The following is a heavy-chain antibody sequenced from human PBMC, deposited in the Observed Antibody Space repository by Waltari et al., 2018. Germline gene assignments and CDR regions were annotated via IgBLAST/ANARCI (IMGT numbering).Heavy chain of an antibody. V-gene: IGHV4-59*01. CDR3: ASLSYARGNY. Sequence: QVQLQESGPGLVKPSETLSLTCTVSGGSISSYYWSWIRQPPGKGLEWIGYIYYSGSTNYNPSLKSRVTISVDTSKNQFSLKLSSVTAADTAVYYCASLSYARGNYWGQGTLVTVSS. D-gene: IGHD3-16*01. CDR1: GGSISSYY. J-gene: IGHJ4*02. CDR2: IYYSGST.